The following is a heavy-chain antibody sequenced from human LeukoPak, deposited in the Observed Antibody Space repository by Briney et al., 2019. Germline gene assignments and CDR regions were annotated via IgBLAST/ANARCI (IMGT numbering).Heavy chain of an antibody. CDR1: GYTFTSYD. V-gene: IGHV1-69*05. Sequence: SVKVSCKASGYTFTSYDINWVRQAPGQGLEWMGRIIPIFGTANYAQKFQGRVTITTDESTSTAYMELSSLRSEDTAVYYCARYYDSSGADYWGQGTLVNVSS. CDR2: IIPIFGTA. CDR3: ARYYDSSGADY. J-gene: IGHJ4*02. D-gene: IGHD3-22*01.